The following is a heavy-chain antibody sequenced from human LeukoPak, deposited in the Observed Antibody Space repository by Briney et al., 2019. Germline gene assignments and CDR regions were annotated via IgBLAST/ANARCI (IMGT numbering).Heavy chain of an antibody. D-gene: IGHD3-10*01. CDR3: ARDSNYYGSGNFGMDV. CDR1: GGTFSSYA. V-gene: IGHV1-69*13. CDR2: IIPIFGTA. Sequence: SVKVSCKASGGTFSSYAISWVRQAPGQGPEWMGGIIPIFGTANYAQKFQGRVTITADESTSTAYMELSSLRSEDTAVYYCARDSNYYGSGNFGMDVWGKGTTVTISS. J-gene: IGHJ6*03.